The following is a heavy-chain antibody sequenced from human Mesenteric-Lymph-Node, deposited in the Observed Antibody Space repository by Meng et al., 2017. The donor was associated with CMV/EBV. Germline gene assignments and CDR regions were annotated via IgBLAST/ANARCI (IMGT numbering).Heavy chain of an antibody. CDR1: RFTFGDYA. D-gene: IGHD6-13*01. CDR3: TRIAAALDY. CDR2: IRSKAYGGTT. V-gene: IGHV3-49*04. Sequence: GESLKISCTASRFTFGDYAMSWVRQAPGKGLEWVGFIRSKAYGGTTEYAASVKGRFTISRDDSKSIAYLQMNSLKTEDTAVYYCTRIAAALDYWGQGTLVTVSS. J-gene: IGHJ4*02.